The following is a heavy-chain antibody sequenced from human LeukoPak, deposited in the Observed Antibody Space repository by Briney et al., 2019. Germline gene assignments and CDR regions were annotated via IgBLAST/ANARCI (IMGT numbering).Heavy chain of an antibody. CDR2: ISANGGST. D-gene: IGHD6-13*01. CDR1: GFIISNYA. J-gene: IGHJ4*02. V-gene: IGHV3-64D*06. Sequence: GGSLRLSCSASGFIISNYAMHWVRQAPGKGLEYVSAISANGGSTYYADSVKGRFTISRDNSKNTLYLQMSSLRAEDTAIYHCVKDLYKGDSSSWYYFDYWGQGTLVSVSS. CDR3: VKDLYKGDSSSWYYFDY.